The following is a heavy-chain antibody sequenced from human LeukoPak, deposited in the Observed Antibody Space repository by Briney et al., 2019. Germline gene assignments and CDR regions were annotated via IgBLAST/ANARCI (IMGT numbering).Heavy chain of an antibody. D-gene: IGHD3-16*02. Sequence: SETLSPTCAVYGGSFSGYYWSWIRQPPGKGLEWIGEINHSGSTNYNPSLKSRVTISVDTSKNQFSLKLSSVTAADTALYYCARVGDYVWGSYRSTPFDYWGQGTLVTVSS. CDR3: ARVGDYVWGSYRSTPFDY. CDR1: GGSFSGYY. J-gene: IGHJ4*02. CDR2: INHSGST. V-gene: IGHV4-34*01.